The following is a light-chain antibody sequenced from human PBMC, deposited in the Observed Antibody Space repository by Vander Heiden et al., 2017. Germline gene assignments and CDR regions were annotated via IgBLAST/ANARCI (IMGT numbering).Light chain of an antibody. CDR1: QSVSSY. CDR3: QQRSNWPPWT. CDR2: DAS. V-gene: IGKV3-11*01. Sequence: EIVLTQSPATLSLSPGERATLSCRASQSVSSYLAWYQQKPGQAPRLLIYDASNRYTGIPARFSGSGSGTDFTLTISSLEPEDFAVYYCQQRSNWPPWTFGQGTKVEIK. J-gene: IGKJ1*01.